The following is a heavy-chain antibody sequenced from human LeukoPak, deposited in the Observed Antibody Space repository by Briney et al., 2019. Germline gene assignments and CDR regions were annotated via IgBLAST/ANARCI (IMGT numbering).Heavy chain of an antibody. J-gene: IGHJ6*03. CDR3: ARGGGMGHYYYYMDV. D-gene: IGHD5-24*01. V-gene: IGHV4-59*01. CDR2: IYYSGST. Sequence: SETLSHTCTVSGGSIISYYWSWIRQPPGKGLEWIGYIYYSGSTNYNPSLKSRVTISVDTSKNQFSLKLSSVTAADTAVYYCARGGGMGHYYYYMDVWGKGTTVTISS. CDR1: GGSIISYY.